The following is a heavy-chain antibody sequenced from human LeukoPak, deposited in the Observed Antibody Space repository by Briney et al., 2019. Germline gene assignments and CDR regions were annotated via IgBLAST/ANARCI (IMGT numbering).Heavy chain of an antibody. CDR1: GYSFTSYW. CDR3: ARHTDCGGDCRVPYGMDV. V-gene: IGHV5-51*01. CDR2: IYPGDSDT. Sequence: GESLKISCKGSGYSFTSYWIGWVRQLPGKGLEWMGIIYPGDSDTRYSPSFQGQVTISADKAISTAYLQWSSLKASDTAMYYCARHTDCGGDCRVPYGMDVWGQGTTVTVSS. D-gene: IGHD2-21*02. J-gene: IGHJ6*02.